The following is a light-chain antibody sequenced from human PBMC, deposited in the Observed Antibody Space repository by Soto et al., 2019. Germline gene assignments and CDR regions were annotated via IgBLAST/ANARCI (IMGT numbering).Light chain of an antibody. V-gene: IGKV3-15*01. J-gene: IGKJ1*01. CDR2: GAS. CDR3: QQYNNWPPWT. Sequence: ELVMMQAPGPPSFSPGERATLSCRASQSVSNILAWYQQKPGQAPRLLIYGASTRATGIPARFSGSGSGTEFTLTISSLQSEDIAVYYCQQYNNWPPWTFGQGTKV. CDR1: QSVSNI.